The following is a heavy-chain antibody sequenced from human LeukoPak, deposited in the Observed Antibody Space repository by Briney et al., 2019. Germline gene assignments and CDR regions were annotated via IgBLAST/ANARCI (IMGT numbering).Heavy chain of an antibody. D-gene: IGHD1-26*01. CDR3: ARDMFIGIVGSPARDFAFDY. CDR2: ISYDGSNQ. CDR1: GFTFRSYA. Sequence: GGSLRLSCAASGFTFRSYAMHWVRQAPGKGLEWVAVISYDGSNQKYADSVKGRFTISRDNSKNTLYLQMNSLRAEDTAVYYCARDMFIGIVGSPARDFAFDYWGQGTLVTVSS. V-gene: IGHV3-30*04. J-gene: IGHJ4*02.